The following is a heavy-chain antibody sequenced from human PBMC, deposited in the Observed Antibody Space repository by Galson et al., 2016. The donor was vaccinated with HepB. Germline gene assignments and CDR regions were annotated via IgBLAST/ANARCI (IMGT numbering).Heavy chain of an antibody. CDR2: IYHSGTT. V-gene: IGHV4-31*03. D-gene: IGHD3-10*01. Sequence: TLSLTCSVSGGSISSGYHYWSWIRQHPGKGLEWIGDIYHSGTTYYNPSLKSRVTISVDTSKNQFSLKLSSVTAADTAVYYCATYGSRSYSDYYFDYWGQGTLVTVSP. J-gene: IGHJ4*02. CDR3: ATYGSRSYSDYYFDY. CDR1: GGSISSGYHY.